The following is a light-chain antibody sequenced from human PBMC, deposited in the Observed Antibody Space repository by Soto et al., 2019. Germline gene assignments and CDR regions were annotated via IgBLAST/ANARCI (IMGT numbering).Light chain of an antibody. V-gene: IGKV3-20*01. Sequence: ETVLTQSPGTLSLSPGERATLSCRASQSVSNTYLAWYQQKPGQAPRLLIYGASSRHTGIPDRFSGSGSGTDFTLTINRLEPEDFAVYFCQQHGSSSLTFGGGTKVEIK. CDR1: QSVSNTY. CDR3: QQHGSSSLT. J-gene: IGKJ4*01. CDR2: GAS.